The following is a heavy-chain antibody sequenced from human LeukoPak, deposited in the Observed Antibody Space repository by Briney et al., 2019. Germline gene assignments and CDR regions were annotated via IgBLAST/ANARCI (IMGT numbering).Heavy chain of an antibody. CDR3: ARGLAVTTSGPYYFDY. Sequence: SETLSLTCTVSGGSISSYYWSWIRQPPGKGLEWIGSIYYSGSTYYNPSLKSRVTISVDTSKNQFSLKLSSVTAADTAVYYCARGLAVTTSGPYYFDYWGQGTLVTVSS. CDR1: GGSISSYY. D-gene: IGHD4-17*01. J-gene: IGHJ4*02. V-gene: IGHV4-39*01. CDR2: IYYSGST.